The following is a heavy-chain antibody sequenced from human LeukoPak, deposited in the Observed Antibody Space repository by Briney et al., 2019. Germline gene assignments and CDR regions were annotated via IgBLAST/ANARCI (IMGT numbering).Heavy chain of an antibody. CDR1: GFTFSSYE. Sequence: GGSLRLSCAASGFTFSSYEMNWVRQAPGKGLEWVSYISSSGSTIYYADSVKGRFTISRDNAKNSLYLQMYSLRAEDTAVYYCARPLGIAVAGYDYWGQGTLVTVSS. CDR2: ISSSGSTI. J-gene: IGHJ4*02. CDR3: ARPLGIAVAGYDY. V-gene: IGHV3-48*03. D-gene: IGHD6-19*01.